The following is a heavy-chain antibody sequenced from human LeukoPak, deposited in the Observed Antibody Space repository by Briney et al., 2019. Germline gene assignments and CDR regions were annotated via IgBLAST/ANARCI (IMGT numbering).Heavy chain of an antibody. J-gene: IGHJ4*02. D-gene: IGHD2-8*01. CDR1: GGSFSGYY. V-gene: IGHV4-34*01. CDR2: INHSGST. CDR3: TRDRGYCTNGVCYYFDY. Sequence: SETLSLTCAVYGGSFSGYYWSWIRQPPGKGLEWIGEINHSGSTNYNPSLKSRVTISVDTSKNQFSLKLSSVTAADTAVYFCTRDRGYCTNGVCYYFDYWGQGTLVTVSS.